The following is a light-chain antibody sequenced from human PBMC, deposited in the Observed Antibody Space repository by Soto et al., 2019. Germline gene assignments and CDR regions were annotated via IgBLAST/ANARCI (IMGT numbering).Light chain of an antibody. CDR1: QSVSSN. CDR3: QQYNKWPPYT. Sequence: EIVMTQSPATLSVSPGERATLSCRASQSVSSNLAWYQQKPGQPPRLLIYGASTRATGIPARFSGSGSGTEFTLTISSLQSEDSGVYYCQQYNKWPPYTFGQGTKLEIK. J-gene: IGKJ2*01. V-gene: IGKV3-15*01. CDR2: GAS.